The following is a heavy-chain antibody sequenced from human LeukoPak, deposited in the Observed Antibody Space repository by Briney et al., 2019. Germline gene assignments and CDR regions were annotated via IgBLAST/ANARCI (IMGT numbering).Heavy chain of an antibody. CDR3: ARGFAYLTGS. Sequence: GASVKVSCKASGYTFTSYDINWVRQATGQGLEWMGGIIPIFGTANYAQKFQGRVTITADESTSTAYMELSSLRSEDTAVYYCARGFAYLTGSWGQGTLVTVSS. CDR2: IIPIFGTA. CDR1: GYTFTSYD. V-gene: IGHV1-69*13. J-gene: IGHJ4*02. D-gene: IGHD1-20*01.